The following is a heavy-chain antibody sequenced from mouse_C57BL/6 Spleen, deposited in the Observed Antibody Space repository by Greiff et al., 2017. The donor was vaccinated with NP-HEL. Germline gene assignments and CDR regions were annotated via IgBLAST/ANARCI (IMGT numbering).Heavy chain of an antibody. V-gene: IGHV5-6*01. Sequence: EVQLQQSGGDLVKPGGSLTLSCAASGFTFSSYGMSWVRQTPDKRLEWVATISSGGSYTYYPDSVKGRFTISRDNAKNTLYLQMSSLKSEDTAMYYCERRRDWDRVYAMDYWGQGTSVTVSS. CDR3: ERRRDWDRVYAMDY. CDR2: ISSGGSYT. CDR1: GFTFSSYG. D-gene: IGHD4-1*01. J-gene: IGHJ4*01.